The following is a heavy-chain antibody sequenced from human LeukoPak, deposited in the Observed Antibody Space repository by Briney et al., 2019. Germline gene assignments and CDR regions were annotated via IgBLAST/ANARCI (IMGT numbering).Heavy chain of an antibody. CDR1: GFTFSKAW. V-gene: IGHV3-15*01. CDR3: STGTGRTDFDY. Sequence: GGSLRLSCAASGFTFSKAWMSWVRQAPGKGLEWVCRVKSKTDGGTTDYAAPVKGRFTISRDDSKNTLDLQMNSLKTEDTAVYYCSTGTGRTDFDYWGQGTLVTVSS. J-gene: IGHJ4*02. D-gene: IGHD1-1*01. CDR2: VKSKTDGGTT.